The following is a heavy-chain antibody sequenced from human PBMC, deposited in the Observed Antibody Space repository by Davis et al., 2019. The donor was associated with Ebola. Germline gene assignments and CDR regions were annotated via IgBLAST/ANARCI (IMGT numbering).Heavy chain of an antibody. J-gene: IGHJ4*02. CDR2: MNPNNGNT. D-gene: IGHD2-8*02. Sequence: ASVKVSCKASGYTFATYDVFWVRQAVGQGLEWMGWMNPNNGNTGYAQKFQGWVTMTRDTSISTAYMELSRLRSDDTAVYYCARGGYCTGGVCSYADYWGQGTLVTVSS. V-gene: IGHV1-8*01. CDR3: ARGGYCTGGVCSYADY. CDR1: GYTFATYD.